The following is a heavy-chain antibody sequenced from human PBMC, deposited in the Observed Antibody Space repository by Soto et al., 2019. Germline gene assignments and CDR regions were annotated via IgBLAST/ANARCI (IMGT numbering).Heavy chain of an antibody. Sequence: ASVKVSCKASGYTFTSYAMHWVRQAPGQRLEWMGWINAGNGNTKYSQKFQGRVTITRDTSASTAYMELSSLRSEDTAVYYCARNPRGAKPYYFDYWGQGTQVTVSS. D-gene: IGHD1-26*01. J-gene: IGHJ4*02. V-gene: IGHV1-3*01. CDR1: GYTFTSYA. CDR2: INAGNGNT. CDR3: ARNPRGAKPYYFDY.